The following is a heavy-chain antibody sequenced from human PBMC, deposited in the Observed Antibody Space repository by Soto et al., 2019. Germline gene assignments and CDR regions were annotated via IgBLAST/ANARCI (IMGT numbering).Heavy chain of an antibody. Sequence: PGGSLRLSCAASGFTFSDYYMTWIRQAPGQGLEWVAYIDFDGSTIYYGDSVKGRFTISRDNAKSSLFLQMNSLRAEDTVVYYCARDYGDYEDSSFDSWGQGTLVTVSS. CDR1: GFTFSDYY. V-gene: IGHV3-11*01. D-gene: IGHD4-17*01. CDR2: IDFDGSTI. CDR3: ARDYGDYEDSSFDS. J-gene: IGHJ5*01.